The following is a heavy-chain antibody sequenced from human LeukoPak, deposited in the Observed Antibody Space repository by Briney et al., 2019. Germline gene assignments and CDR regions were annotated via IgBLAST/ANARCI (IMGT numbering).Heavy chain of an antibody. J-gene: IGHJ4*02. CDR1: GYTFTSYA. Sequence: AASVKVSCKASGYTFTSYAMHWVRQAPGQRLEWMGWINAGNGNTKYSQKFQGRVTITRDTSASTAYMELSSLRSEDTAVYYCARSRSSSWYYWYFDYWGQGTLVTVSS. CDR2: INAGNGNT. V-gene: IGHV1-3*01. CDR3: ARSRSSSWYYWYFDY. D-gene: IGHD6-13*01.